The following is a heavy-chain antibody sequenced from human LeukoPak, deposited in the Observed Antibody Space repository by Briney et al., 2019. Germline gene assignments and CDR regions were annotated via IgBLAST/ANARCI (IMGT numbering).Heavy chain of an antibody. CDR1: GGSFSGYY. CDR2: INHSGST. Sequence: PSETLSLTCAVYGGSFSGYYWSWIRQPPGKGLEWIGEINHSGSTNYNPSLKSRVTISVDTSKNQFSLKLSSVTAADTAVYYCARAQYCSGGSCYLRWRLGALDYWGQGTLVTVSS. V-gene: IGHV4-34*01. J-gene: IGHJ4*02. D-gene: IGHD2-15*01. CDR3: ARAQYCSGGSCYLRWRLGALDY.